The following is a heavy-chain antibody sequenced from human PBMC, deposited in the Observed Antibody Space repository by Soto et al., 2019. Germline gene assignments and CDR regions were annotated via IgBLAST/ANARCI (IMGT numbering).Heavy chain of an antibody. CDR3: ARARYSSTHDSDF. D-gene: IGHD6-13*01. CDR2: ISSRGTTV. J-gene: IGHJ4*02. V-gene: IGHV3-11*01. CDR1: GFTFSDHY. Sequence: GGSLRLSCSASGFTFSDHYMTWIRQAPGKGLEWVSYISSRGTTVYDADAVKGRFTISRDNGKKSLFLQMTSLRAEDTAVYYCARARYSSTHDSDFWGKGTVVTVSS.